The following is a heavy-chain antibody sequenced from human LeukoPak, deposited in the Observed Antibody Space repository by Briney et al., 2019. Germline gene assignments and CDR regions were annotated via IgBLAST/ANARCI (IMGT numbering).Heavy chain of an antibody. D-gene: IGHD6-6*01. CDR1: GFTFSGSA. J-gene: IGHJ1*01. V-gene: IGHV3-23*01. CDR3: AKVEYSSNIPQH. CDR2: ISGSGGST. Sequence: GGSLRLSCAATGFTFSGSAMSWVRQAPGKGLEWVSSISGSGGSTYYADSVKGRFTISRDNSKNTQYLQMNSLRAEDTAVYYCAKVEYSSNIPQHWGQGTLVTVSS.